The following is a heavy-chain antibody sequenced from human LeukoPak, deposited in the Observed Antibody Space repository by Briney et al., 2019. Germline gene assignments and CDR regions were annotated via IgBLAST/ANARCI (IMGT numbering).Heavy chain of an antibody. J-gene: IGHJ5*02. CDR1: GGSISSGNYY. D-gene: IGHD1-7*01. CDR3: ARGQSGWNYNWFDP. CDR2: ISTSGST. Sequence: SQTLSLTCTVSGGSISSGNYYWSWIRQPAGKGLEWIGRISTSGSTNFNPSLKSRVTISVDTSKNQFSLNLSSVTAADTAAYYCARGQSGWNYNWFDPWGQGILVTVSS. V-gene: IGHV4-61*02.